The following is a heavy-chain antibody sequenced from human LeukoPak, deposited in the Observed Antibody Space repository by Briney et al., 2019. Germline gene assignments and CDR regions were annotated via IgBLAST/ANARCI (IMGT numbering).Heavy chain of an antibody. V-gene: IGHV4-61*02. CDR1: GGSISSGSYY. D-gene: IGHD2-2*02. Sequence: SETLSLTCTVSGGSISSGSYYWSWIRQPAGKGLEWIGRIYTSGSTNYNPSLKSRVTISVDTSKNQFSLRLSSVTAADTAVYYCARDLGRDLLYPPYYYYYMDVWGKGTTVTVSS. CDR3: ARDLGRDLLYPPYYYYYMDV. J-gene: IGHJ6*03. CDR2: IYTSGST.